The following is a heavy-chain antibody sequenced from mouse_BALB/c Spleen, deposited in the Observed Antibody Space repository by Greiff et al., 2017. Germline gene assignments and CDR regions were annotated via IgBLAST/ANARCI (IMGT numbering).Heavy chain of an antibody. CDR1: GYAFSSSW. D-gene: IGHD3-3*01. CDR3: ARGTLDY. CDR2: IYPGDGDT. V-gene: IGHV1-82*01. J-gene: IGHJ4*01. Sequence: QVQLQQSGPELVKPGASVKISCKASGYAFSSSWMNWVKQRPGQGLEWIGRIYPGDGDTNYNGKFKGKATLTADKSSSTAYMQLSRVTSEDSAVYYCARGTLDYGGQGTSVTVSS.